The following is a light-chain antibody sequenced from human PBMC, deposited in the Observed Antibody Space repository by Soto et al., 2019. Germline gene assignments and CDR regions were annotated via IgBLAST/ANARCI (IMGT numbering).Light chain of an antibody. Sequence: DIQMTQSPSTLSSSVGDRVTITCRASQSISSCLAWYQQKPGKAPKLLIYKASSLASGVPSRFSGSGSGTEFNLPISSLQADDFATYYCQQDNSFPYTFGQGTKLEIK. V-gene: IGKV1-5*03. CDR3: QQDNSFPYT. J-gene: IGKJ2*01. CDR1: QSISSC. CDR2: KAS.